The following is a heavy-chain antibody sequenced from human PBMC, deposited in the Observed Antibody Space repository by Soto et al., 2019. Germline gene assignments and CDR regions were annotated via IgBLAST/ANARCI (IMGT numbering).Heavy chain of an antibody. V-gene: IGHV1-69*01. CDR2: IIPIFGTA. D-gene: IGHD3-10*01. J-gene: IGHJ5*02. Sequence: QVQLVQSGAEVKKPGSSVKVSCKASGGTFSSYAISWVRQAPGQGLEWMGGIIPIFGTANYAQKFQGRVTITADESTSTAYMELSSLRSEDTAVYYCVREEMGITMVRGQNWFDPWGQGTLVTVSS. CDR3: VREEMGITMVRGQNWFDP. CDR1: GGTFSSYA.